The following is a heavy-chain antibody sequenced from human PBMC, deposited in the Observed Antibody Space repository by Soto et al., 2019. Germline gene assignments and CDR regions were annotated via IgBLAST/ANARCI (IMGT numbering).Heavy chain of an antibody. J-gene: IGHJ4*02. V-gene: IGHV3-30-3*01. CDR1: GFTFSSYA. D-gene: IGHD3-22*01. CDR3: ARVRDYYDSSCSFDY. CDR2: ISYDGSNK. Sequence: QVQLVESGGGVVQPGRSLRLSCAASGFTFSSYAMHWVRQAPGKGLEWVAVISYDGSNKYYADSVKGRFTISRDNSKNTLYLQMNSLRAEDTAVYYCARVRDYYDSSCSFDYWGQGTLVTVSS.